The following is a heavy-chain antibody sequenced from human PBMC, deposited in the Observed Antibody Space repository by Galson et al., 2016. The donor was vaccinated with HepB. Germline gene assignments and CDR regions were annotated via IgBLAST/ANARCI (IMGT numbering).Heavy chain of an antibody. D-gene: IGHD5/OR15-5a*01. Sequence: SLRLSCATSGFTFSSYAMGWVRQAPGKGLEWVSSIDNTGDDTYYADSVKGRFTISRDNSKNTLYLQMNSLRAEDTALHYCTKVAIYCLSYCYYFDYWGQGTLVTVSS. V-gene: IGHV3-23*01. J-gene: IGHJ4*02. CDR2: IDNTGDDT. CDR1: GFTFSSYA. CDR3: TKVAIYCLSYCYYFDY.